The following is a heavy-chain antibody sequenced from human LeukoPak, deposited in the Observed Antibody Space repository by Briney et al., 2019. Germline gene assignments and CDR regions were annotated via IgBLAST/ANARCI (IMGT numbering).Heavy chain of an antibody. Sequence: SETLSLTCTVSGGSISSGGHSWSWIRQPPGKGLEWIGYIYHSGSGSTYYNPSLKSRVTISIDKSKNQFSLKLNSVTAADTAVYYCAQINDFWSGPHLDVWGQGTTVTVSS. CDR2: IYHSGSGST. CDR1: GGSISSGGHS. J-gene: IGHJ6*02. D-gene: IGHD3-3*01. CDR3: AQINDFWSGPHLDV. V-gene: IGHV4-30-2*01.